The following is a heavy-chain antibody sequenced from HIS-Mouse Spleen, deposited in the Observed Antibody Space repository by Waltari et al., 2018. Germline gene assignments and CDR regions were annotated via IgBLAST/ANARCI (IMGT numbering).Heavy chain of an antibody. J-gene: IGHJ2*01. CDR2: IYYSGST. V-gene: IGHV4-39*07. CDR3: AREIPYSSSWYDWYFDL. CDR1: GGSISSSSYS. Sequence: QLQLQESGPGLVKPSETLSLTCTGSGGSISSSSYSSGWIRQPPGKGLEWIGSIYYSGSTYYNPSLKSRVTISVDTSKNQFSLKLSSVTAADTAVYYCAREIPYSSSWYDWYFDLWGRGTLVTVSS. D-gene: IGHD6-13*01.